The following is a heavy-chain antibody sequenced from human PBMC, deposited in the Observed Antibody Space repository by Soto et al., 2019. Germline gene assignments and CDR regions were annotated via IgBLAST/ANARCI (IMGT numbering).Heavy chain of an antibody. D-gene: IGHD6-13*01. CDR2: LNIAGTI. CDR3: ARGRGEYTSSWFWYFSH. CDR1: GASISSYN. Sequence: KTSETLSLTCSVSGASISSYNWNWVRQSAGKGPEWVGRLNIAGTINYNPSLKSRITMSMDTSKNQISLHLRSVTAADTAMYYCARGRGEYTSSWFWYFSHWGHGTLVTVSS. J-gene: IGHJ2*01. V-gene: IGHV4-4*07.